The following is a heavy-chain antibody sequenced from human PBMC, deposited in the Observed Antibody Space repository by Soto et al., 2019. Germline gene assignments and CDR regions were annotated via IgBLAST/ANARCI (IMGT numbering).Heavy chain of an antibody. CDR1: GGSIRSGDHY. CDR2: ISHSGST. Sequence: QVQLQESGPGLVRPSQTLSLTCSVSGGSIRSGDHYWSWVRLPPGKGLEWIGYISHSGSTFYNPSLKSRATMSVDTSKNQFSLRLSSVIAADTAVYYCASDQVHYDSVSHSVAHDGMDVWGKGTTVSVIS. CDR3: ASDQVHYDSVSHSVAHDGMDV. D-gene: IGHD3-10*01. V-gene: IGHV4-30-4*01. J-gene: IGHJ6*04.